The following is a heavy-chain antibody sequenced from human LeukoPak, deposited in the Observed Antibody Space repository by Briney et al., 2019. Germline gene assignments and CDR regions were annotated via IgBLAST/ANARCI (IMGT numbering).Heavy chain of an antibody. Sequence: GESLKISCKGSGYRFSSYWIGWVRQMPGKGLEWMGIIYPRDSDTRYSPSFQGQVIISVDKSISTAYLQWSSLEASDTAMYYCASSVEVAGGRCLDYWGQGTLVTVSS. CDR1: GYRFSSYW. CDR2: IYPRDSDT. CDR3: ASSVEVAGGRCLDY. V-gene: IGHV5-51*01. D-gene: IGHD6-19*01. J-gene: IGHJ4*02.